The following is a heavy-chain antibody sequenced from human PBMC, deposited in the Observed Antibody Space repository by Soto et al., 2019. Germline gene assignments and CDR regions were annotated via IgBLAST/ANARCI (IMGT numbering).Heavy chain of an antibody. V-gene: IGHV1-3*01. CDR2: INAGNGNT. D-gene: IGHD4-17*01. CDR1: GYTFTSYA. CDR3: ARAIRSTVTTNSHFPY. Sequence: ASVRVSCKASGYTFTSYAMHWVRQAPGQRLEWMGWINAGNGNTKYSQKFQGRVTITRDTSASTAYMELSSLRSEDTAVYYCARAIRSTVTTNSHFPYWGQRTRVTGS. J-gene: IGHJ4*02.